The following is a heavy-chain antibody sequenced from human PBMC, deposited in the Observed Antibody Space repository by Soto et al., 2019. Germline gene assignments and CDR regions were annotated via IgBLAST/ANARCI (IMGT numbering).Heavy chain of an antibody. CDR3: ARDGLRGYSGNWFDP. CDR1: GFTFSSYG. J-gene: IGHJ5*02. Sequence: GGSLRLSCAASGFTFSSYGMHWVRQAPGKGLEWAAVIWYDGSNKYYADSVKGRFTISRDNSKNTLYLQMNSLRAEDTAVYYCARDGLRGYSGNWFDPWGQGTLVTVSS. CDR2: IWYDGSNK. D-gene: IGHD5-12*01. V-gene: IGHV3-33*01.